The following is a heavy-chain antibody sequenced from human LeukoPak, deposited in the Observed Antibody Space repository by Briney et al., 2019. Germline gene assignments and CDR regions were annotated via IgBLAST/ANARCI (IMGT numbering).Heavy chain of an antibody. V-gene: IGHV3-66*01. CDR1: GFTLSNNY. J-gene: IGHJ4*02. CDR2: IYSGGRT. CDR3: ASLMLISSVTRGFDY. Sequence: PGGSLRLSCAASGFTLSNNYLSWVRQAPGKGLEWVSIIYSGGRTHYADSVKGRFFVSRDNSKNAEYLQMNSLRAEDTAVYYCASLMLISSVTRGFDYWGQGTLVTVSS. D-gene: IGHD3-16*01.